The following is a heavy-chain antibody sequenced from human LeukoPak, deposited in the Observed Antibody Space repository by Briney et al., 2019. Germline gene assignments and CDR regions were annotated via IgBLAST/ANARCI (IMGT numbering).Heavy chain of an antibody. Sequence: GGSLRLSCAASGFIFSNYAIHWVRQAPGKGLEWVAVISSEGSKKSYADSVKGRFTISRDNAKNSLYLQMNSLRVEDTAVYYCARDPYSGTYGNTYYYYMDVWGKGTTVTISS. CDR2: ISSEGSKK. J-gene: IGHJ6*03. V-gene: IGHV3-30*04. CDR1: GFIFSNYA. D-gene: IGHD1-26*01. CDR3: ARDPYSGTYGNTYYYYMDV.